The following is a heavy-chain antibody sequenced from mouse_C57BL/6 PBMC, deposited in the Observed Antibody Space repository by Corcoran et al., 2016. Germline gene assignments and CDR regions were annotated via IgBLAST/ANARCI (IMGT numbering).Heavy chain of an antibody. J-gene: IGHJ4*01. V-gene: IGHV9-3*01. CDR2: INNYTGVP. D-gene: IGHD1-1*01. Sequence: QIQLVQSGPELKKPGETVKISCTASGYTFTTYGMRWVKQAQGKGLKWMGLINNYTGVPTYADDLKGRFAFSLETSASTAYLQINNLKNEDTATYYCAVYYYGSSYDAMDYWGQGTSVTVSS. CDR3: AVYYYGSSYDAMDY. CDR1: GYTFTTYG.